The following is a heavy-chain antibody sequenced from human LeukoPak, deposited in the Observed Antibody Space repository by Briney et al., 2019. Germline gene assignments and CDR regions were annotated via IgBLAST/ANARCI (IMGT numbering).Heavy chain of an antibody. D-gene: IGHD6-19*01. V-gene: IGHV4-38-2*01. Sequence: SETLSLTCAVSGYSISSSDYWGWIRQPPGKGLEWIASIYYSGSTHYKPSLKSRVTRSLDTAKRQFSPNVNPVTAPDPAIYYRAKNSSGSAFDVWGQGTMVTVSS. J-gene: IGHJ3*01. CDR3: AKNSSGSAFDV. CDR2: IYYSGST. CDR1: GYSISSSDY.